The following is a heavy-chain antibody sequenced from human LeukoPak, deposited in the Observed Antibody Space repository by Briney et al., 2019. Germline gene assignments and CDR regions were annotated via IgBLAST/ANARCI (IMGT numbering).Heavy chain of an antibody. CDR2: ISSSGSAM. CDR3: AKVYAPMVRGVIGPCDY. D-gene: IGHD3-10*01. CDR1: GFTFSNYC. Sequence: GGSLRLSCAASGFTFSNYCMNWVRQAPGKGLEWVSYISSSGSAMYYADSVRGRFTISRDNAENSLFLQMNSLRAEDTAVYYCAKVYAPMVRGVIGPCDYWGQGTLVTVSS. V-gene: IGHV3-48*01. J-gene: IGHJ4*02.